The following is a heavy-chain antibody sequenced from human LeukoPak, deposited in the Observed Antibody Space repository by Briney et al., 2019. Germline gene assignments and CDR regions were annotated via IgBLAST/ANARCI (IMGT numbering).Heavy chain of an antibody. CDR1: GFTFSNAW. Sequence: GGSLRLSCAASGFTFSNAWMSWVRQAPGKGLEWVGRIKSKTDGGTTDYAAPVKGRFTISRDDSKNTLYLQMNSLKTEDTAVYYCTTLLGTGRQWLVGYWGQGTLVTVSS. CDR3: TTLLGTGRQWLVGY. V-gene: IGHV3-15*01. CDR2: IKSKTDGGTT. D-gene: IGHD6-19*01. J-gene: IGHJ4*02.